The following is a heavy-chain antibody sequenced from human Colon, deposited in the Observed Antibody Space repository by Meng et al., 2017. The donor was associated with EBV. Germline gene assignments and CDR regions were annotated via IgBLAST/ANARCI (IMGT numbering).Heavy chain of an antibody. D-gene: IGHD1-14*01. Sequence: QVARQTLGPGLGKPWQTLSLTCAISGDSVSSTGAAWNWIRQSPSRGLEWLGRTYYRSKWHNDYAVSVKGRIAINPDTSKNQFFLQLNSVTPENTAVYSCARDYGISRRFEYWCEGNLVTVSS. CDR1: GDSVSSTGAA. V-gene: IGHV6-1*01. J-gene: IGHJ4*02. CDR3: ARDYGISRRFEY. CDR2: TYYRSKWHN.